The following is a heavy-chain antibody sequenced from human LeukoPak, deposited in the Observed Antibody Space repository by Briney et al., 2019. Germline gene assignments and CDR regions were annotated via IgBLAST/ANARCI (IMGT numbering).Heavy chain of an antibody. CDR2: ISAYNGNT. J-gene: IGHJ1*01. V-gene: IGHV1-18*01. Sequence: GASVKVSCKASGYTFTSYGISWVRQAPGQGLEWMGWISAYNGNTNYAQKLQGRVTMTTDTSTSTAYMELRSLRSDDTAVYYCAISSGYYQYGDFQHWGQGTLVTVSS. D-gene: IGHD3-22*01. CDR1: GYTFTSYG. CDR3: AISSGYYQYGDFQH.